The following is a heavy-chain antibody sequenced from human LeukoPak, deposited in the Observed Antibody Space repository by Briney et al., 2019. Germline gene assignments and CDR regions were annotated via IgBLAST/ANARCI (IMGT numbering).Heavy chain of an antibody. CDR1: GGSISSSSYH. CDR2: IYYSGST. V-gene: IGHV4-39*01. CDR3: ARPLGQGNEYGMDV. Sequence: SETLSLTCTVSGGSISSSSYHWGWIRQPPGKGLEWIGSIYYSGSTYYNPSLKSRVTISVDTSKNQFSLKLSSVTAADTAVYYCARPLGQGNEYGMDVWGQGTTVTVSS. J-gene: IGHJ6*02. D-gene: IGHD1-1*01.